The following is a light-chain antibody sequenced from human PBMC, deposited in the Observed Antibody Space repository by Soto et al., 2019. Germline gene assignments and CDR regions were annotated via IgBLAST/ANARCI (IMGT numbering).Light chain of an antibody. CDR1: QSAGNF. CDR2: SSS. J-gene: IGKJ1*01. Sequence: EIVMTQSPATLSVSPGETASLSCRASQSAGNFLAWYQQKPGQAPRLLIYSSSSRAAGVSDRFSGSGSGTDFSLTISRLEPEDFAMYYCQQYGRSPTWTFGQGTKVDIK. V-gene: IGKV3-20*01. CDR3: QQYGRSPTWT.